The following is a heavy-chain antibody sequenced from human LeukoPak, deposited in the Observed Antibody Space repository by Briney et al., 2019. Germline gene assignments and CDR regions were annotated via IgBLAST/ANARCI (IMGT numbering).Heavy chain of an antibody. CDR3: ARTNHDHGYSRDY. CDR2: ITDSGTTT. D-gene: IGHD4-17*01. Sequence: PGGSLRLSCAASGFSFSSYKMDWLRQAPGKGLEWASYITDSGTTTKYADSVKGRFTISRDNAAHSLHLQMNSLRVEDTAVYYCARTNHDHGYSRDYWGQGTLVTVSS. V-gene: IGHV3-48*03. CDR1: GFSFSSYK. J-gene: IGHJ4*02.